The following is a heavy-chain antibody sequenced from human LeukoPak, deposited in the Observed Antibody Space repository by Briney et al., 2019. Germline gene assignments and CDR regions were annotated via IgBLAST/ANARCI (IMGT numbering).Heavy chain of an antibody. J-gene: IGHJ6*03. CDR2: IRYDGSNK. CDR3: AKKASYSSSWYEHYYYYMDV. V-gene: IGHV3-30*02. Sequence: HPGGSLRLSCAASGFTFSSYGMHWVRQAPGKGLEWVAFIRYDGSNKYYADSVEGRFTISRDNSKNTLYLQMNSLRAEDTAVYYCAKKASYSSSWYEHYYYYMDVWGKGTTVTVSS. CDR1: GFTFSSYG. D-gene: IGHD6-13*01.